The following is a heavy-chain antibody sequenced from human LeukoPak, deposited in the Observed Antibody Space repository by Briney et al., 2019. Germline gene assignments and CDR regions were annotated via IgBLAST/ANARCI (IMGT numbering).Heavy chain of an antibody. CDR2: IIPIFGTA. D-gene: IGHD1-7*01. CDR1: GGTFSSYA. V-gene: IGHV1-69*13. Sequence: SVKVSCKASGGTFSSYASSWVRQAPGQGLEWMGGIIPIFGTANYAQKFQGRVTITADESTSTAYMELSSLRSEDTAVYYCAREVGGTGTTPADPDYYYYMYVWGKGTTVTVSS. J-gene: IGHJ6*03. CDR3: AREVGGTGTTPADPDYYYYMYV.